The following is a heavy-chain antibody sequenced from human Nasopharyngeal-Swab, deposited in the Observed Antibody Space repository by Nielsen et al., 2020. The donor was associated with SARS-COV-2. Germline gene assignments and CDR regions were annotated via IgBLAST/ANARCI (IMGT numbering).Heavy chain of an antibody. CDR1: GFTFGSYW. V-gene: IGHV3-7*01. Sequence: GGSLRLSCAASGFTFGSYWMSWVRQAPGKGLEWVANIKQDGSEKYYVDSVKGRFTISRDNAKNSLYLQMNSLRAEDTAVYYCARYSYGYHYYYYMDVWGKGTTVTVSS. CDR3: ARYSYGYHYYYYMDV. CDR2: IKQDGSEK. J-gene: IGHJ6*03. D-gene: IGHD5-18*01.